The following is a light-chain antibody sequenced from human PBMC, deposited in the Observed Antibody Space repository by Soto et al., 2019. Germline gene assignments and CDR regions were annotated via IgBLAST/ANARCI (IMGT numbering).Light chain of an antibody. Sequence: EIVLTQSPGTLSLSPGERATLSRRASQSVSSSYLAWYQQKPGQAPRLLIYGASSRATGIPDRFSGSGSGTDFTLTISRLEPEDFAVYYCQQYGSSPLTFGQGTKV. CDR3: QQYGSSPLT. V-gene: IGKV3-20*01. CDR2: GAS. J-gene: IGKJ1*01. CDR1: QSVSSSY.